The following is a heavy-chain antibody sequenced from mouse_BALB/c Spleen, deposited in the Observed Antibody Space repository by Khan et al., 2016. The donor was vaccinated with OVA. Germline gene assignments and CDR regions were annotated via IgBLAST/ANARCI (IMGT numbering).Heavy chain of an antibody. V-gene: IGHV1-77*01. Sequence: QVQLQQSGPELVKPGASLKVSCKASGYTFTDYIIGWVKQSTRQGLEWIGDIFPGSDTPYYNEKFKDKATLTADKSSNTAYMQLSSLTSEDSAVYFCAXGGYSVFAYWGQGTLVTVSA. D-gene: IGHD2-14*01. CDR2: IFPGSDTP. CDR1: GYTFTDYI. J-gene: IGHJ3*01. CDR3: AXGGYSVFAY.